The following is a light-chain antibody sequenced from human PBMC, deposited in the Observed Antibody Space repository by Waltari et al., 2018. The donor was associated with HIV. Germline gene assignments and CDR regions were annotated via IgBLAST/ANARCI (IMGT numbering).Light chain of an antibody. V-gene: IGLV2-8*01. CDR3: SSHAGSKVV. CDR1: SSDVGGYNY. J-gene: IGLJ2*01. Sequence: QSALTQPPSASGSPGQSVTLSCTGTSSDVGGYNYVSWHQQHPGKAPKLMIYDVITRPSGVPDRFSGSKSGNTASLTVSGLQPEDEADYYCSSHAGSKVVFGGGTRLTVL. CDR2: DVI.